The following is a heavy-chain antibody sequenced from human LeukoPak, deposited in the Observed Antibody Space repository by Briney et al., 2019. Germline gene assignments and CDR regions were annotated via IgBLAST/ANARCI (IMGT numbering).Heavy chain of an antibody. J-gene: IGHJ4*02. V-gene: IGHV1-2*02. CDR2: INPNSGGT. CDR1: GYTFTGYY. Sequence: ASVKVSCKASGYTFTGYYMHWVRQAPGQGLEWMGWINPNSGGTNYAQKFQGRVTMTRDTSISTAYMELSRLRSDDTAVYYCARDQNPTAQRLGATPGYWGQGTLVTVSS. CDR3: ARDQNPTAQRLGATPGY. D-gene: IGHD1-26*01.